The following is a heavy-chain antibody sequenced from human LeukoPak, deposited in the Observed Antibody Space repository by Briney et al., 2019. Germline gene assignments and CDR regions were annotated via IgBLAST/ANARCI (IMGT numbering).Heavy chain of an antibody. D-gene: IGHD4-23*01. CDR1: GFTVSSYA. J-gene: IGHJ3*02. Sequence: PGGSLRLSCAASGFTVSSYAMTWVRQAPGKGLEWVSAIGYSAGDTYYADSVKGRFTISRDNAKNTVSLQMNSLSAEDTAVYYCVTLTSVVSEHAFDMWGQGTMVAVSP. CDR3: VTLTSVVSEHAFDM. V-gene: IGHV3-23*01. CDR2: IGYSAGDT.